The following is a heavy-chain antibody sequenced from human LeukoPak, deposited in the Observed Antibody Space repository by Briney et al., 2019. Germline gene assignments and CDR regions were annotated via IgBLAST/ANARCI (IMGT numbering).Heavy chain of an antibody. CDR3: AREYWGSSTSRGEVSYMDV. CDR1: GFTFSSYW. D-gene: IGHD2-2*01. V-gene: IGHV3-74*01. CDR2: INTDGSST. Sequence: GGSLRLSCAASGFTFSSYWMHWVRQAPGKGLVWVLRINTDGSSTSYADSVKGRFTISRDNAKNTLYLQMNSLRAEDTAVYYCAREYWGSSTSRGEVSYMDVWGKGTTVTVSS. J-gene: IGHJ6*03.